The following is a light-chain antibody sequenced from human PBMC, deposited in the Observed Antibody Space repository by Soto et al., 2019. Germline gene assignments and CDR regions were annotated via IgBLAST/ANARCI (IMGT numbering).Light chain of an antibody. V-gene: IGLV1-44*01. CDR1: SSNIGSNT. CDR3: SAWDDGRNVVV. Sequence: QSVLTQPPSASGTPGQRVTISCSGSSSNIGSNTVNWYQQLPGTAPKLLIYSNNQRPSGVPDRFSGSNSGTSASLAISGLQSEDEADYYCSAWDDGRNVVVFGGGTKLTVL. CDR2: SNN. J-gene: IGLJ2*01.